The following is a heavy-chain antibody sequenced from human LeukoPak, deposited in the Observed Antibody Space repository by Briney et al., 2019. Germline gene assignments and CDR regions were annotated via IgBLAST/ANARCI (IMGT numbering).Heavy chain of an antibody. CDR2: ITTNGGRT. D-gene: IGHD3-22*01. Sequence: GGSLRLSCAASGFTFARYGMSWVRQAPGKGLEWVSFITTNGGRTSYADSVEGRFTIPRDNPRNTLYMQMNSLRDEDTAVYYCAIMHGYYDGTGYWVQWGQGTLVTVSS. CDR3: AIMHGYYDGTGYWVQ. J-gene: IGHJ1*01. V-gene: IGHV3-23*01. CDR1: GFTFARYG.